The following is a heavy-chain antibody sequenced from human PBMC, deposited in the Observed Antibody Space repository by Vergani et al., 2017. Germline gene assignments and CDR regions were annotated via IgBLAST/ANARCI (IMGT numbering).Heavy chain of an antibody. CDR2: IYYSGST. V-gene: IGHV4-59*01. D-gene: IGHD5-24*01. Sequence: QVQLQESGPGLVKPSETLSLTCTFSGGSISSYYWSWIRQPPGKGLEWIGYIYYSGSTNYHPSLKSRVTISVDTSKNQFSLKLSSVTAADTAVYYCARGLEMATINLDYWGQGTLVTVSS. J-gene: IGHJ4*02. CDR1: GGSISSYY. CDR3: ARGLEMATINLDY.